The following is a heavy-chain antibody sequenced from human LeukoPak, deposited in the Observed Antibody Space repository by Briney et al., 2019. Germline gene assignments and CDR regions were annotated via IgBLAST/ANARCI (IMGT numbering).Heavy chain of an antibody. CDR2: ISYDGSNK. D-gene: IGHD2-2*01. Sequence: GGSLRLSCAASGFTFSDHSMTWVRQAPGKGLEWVAVISYDGSNKYYADSVKGRFTISRDNSKNTLYLQMNSLRAEDTAVYYCARDPLGYCSSTSCYLGYFDYWGQGTLVTVSS. J-gene: IGHJ4*02. V-gene: IGHV3-30-3*01. CDR1: GFTFSDHS. CDR3: ARDPLGYCSSTSCYLGYFDY.